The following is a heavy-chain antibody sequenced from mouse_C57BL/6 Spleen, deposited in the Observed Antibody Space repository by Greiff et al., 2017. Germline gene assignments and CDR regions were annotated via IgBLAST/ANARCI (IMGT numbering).Heavy chain of an antibody. D-gene: IGHD2-4*01. Sequence: EVKLMESGGGLVQPGGSMKLSCAASGFTFSDAWMDWVRQSPEQGLEWVAEIRNKANNHATYYAESVKGRFTISRDDSKSSVYLQMNSLRAEDTGIYYCTRNDYDDGPFDDWGQGTTLTVSS. CDR1: GFTFSDAW. J-gene: IGHJ2*01. V-gene: IGHV6-6*01. CDR3: TRNDYDDGPFDD. CDR2: IRNKANNHAT.